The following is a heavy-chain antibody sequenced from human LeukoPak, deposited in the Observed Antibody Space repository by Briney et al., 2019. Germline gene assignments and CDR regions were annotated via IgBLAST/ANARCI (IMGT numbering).Heavy chain of an antibody. CDR3: ARVRRPHYYDSSGYLDY. J-gene: IGHJ4*02. CDR1: GGSMSSGGYY. CDR2: IYYSGST. V-gene: IGHV4-31*03. D-gene: IGHD3-22*01. Sequence: PSETLSLTCTVSGGSMSSGGYYWSWIRQHPGKGLEWIGYIYYSGSTYYNPSLKSRVTISVDTSKNQFSLKLSSVTAADTAVYYCARVRRPHYYDSSGYLDYWGQGTLVTVSS.